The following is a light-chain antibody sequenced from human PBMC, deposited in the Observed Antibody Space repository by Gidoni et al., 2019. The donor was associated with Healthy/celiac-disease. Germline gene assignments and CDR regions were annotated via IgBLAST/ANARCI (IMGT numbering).Light chain of an antibody. V-gene: IGKV4-1*01. J-gene: IGKJ1*01. CDR2: WAS. Sequence: DIVITQSPDSLAVSLGERATINCKSSQSVLYSSNNKNYLAWYQQKPGQPPKLLIYWASTRESGVPDRFSGSGSWTDFTLTISSLQAEDVAVYYCQQYYSTPWTFGQGTKVEIK. CDR1: QSVLYSSNNKNY. CDR3: QQYYSTPWT.